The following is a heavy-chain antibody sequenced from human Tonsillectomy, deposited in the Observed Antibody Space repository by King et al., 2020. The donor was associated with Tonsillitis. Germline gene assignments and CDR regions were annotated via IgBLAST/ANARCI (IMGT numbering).Heavy chain of an antibody. CDR1: GYTFTGYY. D-gene: IGHD2-15*01. J-gene: IGHJ5*02. CDR3: ARHLSWVVSARCFDP. Sequence: VQLVESGAEVKKPGASVKVSCKASGYTFTGYYMHWVRQAPGQGLEWMGWINPNSGGTNYAQKFQGRVSMTRDTSISTAYMELSMLRSDDTAVYYCARHLSWVVSARCFDPCGPPTLLTVSS. V-gene: IGHV1-2*02. CDR2: INPNSGGT.